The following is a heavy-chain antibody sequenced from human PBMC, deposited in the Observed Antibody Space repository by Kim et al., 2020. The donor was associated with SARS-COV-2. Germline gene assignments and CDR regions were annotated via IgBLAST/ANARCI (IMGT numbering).Heavy chain of an antibody. J-gene: IGHJ6*04. D-gene: IGHD6-13*01. CDR3: ARGWGAGTRGYYYGMVV. Sequence: SETLSLTCTVSGGSISSSSYYWGWIRQPPGKGLEWIGSIYYSGSTYYNPSLKSRVTISVDTSKNQFSLKLSSVTAADTAVYYCARGWGAGTRGYYYGMVVSGEGATVTVSS. CDR2: IYYSGST. V-gene: IGHV4-39*01. CDR1: GGSISSSSYY.